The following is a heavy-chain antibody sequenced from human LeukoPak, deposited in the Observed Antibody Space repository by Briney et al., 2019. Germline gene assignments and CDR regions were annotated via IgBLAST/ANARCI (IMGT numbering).Heavy chain of an antibody. Sequence: GGSLRLSCAASEFTFSKYSMSWVRQAPGKGLEWISAISESGSSTYYADSVQGRFTISRDNSENTLYLEMSSLRAEDTAIYYCAKGGESYYTYYYMDVWGKGTTVSVSS. J-gene: IGHJ6*03. V-gene: IGHV3-23*01. CDR1: EFTFSKYS. D-gene: IGHD3-16*01. CDR3: AKGGESYYTYYYMDV. CDR2: ISESGSST.